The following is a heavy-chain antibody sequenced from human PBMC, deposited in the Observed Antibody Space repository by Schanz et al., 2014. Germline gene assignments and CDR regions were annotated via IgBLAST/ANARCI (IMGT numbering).Heavy chain of an antibody. D-gene: IGHD3-10*01. V-gene: IGHV3-23*01. CDR2: ISGSGGNT. J-gene: IGHJ3*02. Sequence: EVQLLESGGGLVQPGGSLRLSCAASGFTFSSYAMSWVRQAPGKGLEWVSAISGSGGNTYYADSVKGRFTISTDNTKITLYLQMISLRAEDTAVYYCAKRRFWEGSAFDIWGQGTMVTVSS. CDR1: GFTFSSYA. CDR3: AKRRFWEGSAFDI.